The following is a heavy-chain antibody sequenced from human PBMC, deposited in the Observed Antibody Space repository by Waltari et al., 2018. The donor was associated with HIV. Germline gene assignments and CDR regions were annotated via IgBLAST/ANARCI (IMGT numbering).Heavy chain of an antibody. CDR1: ADSISSGSYY. CDR3: ARSGDGNSRQMGWFDP. CDR2: MYYSGST. Sequence: QLQLQESGPGLLKPSATLSLTCTVSADSISSGSYYWGWIRQPPGKGLEWIGSMYYSGSTYYHPSLKSRLSISVDTSKNQLSLKQSSVTAADTAVYYCARSGDGNSRQMGWFDPWGQGILVIVSS. D-gene: IGHD6-13*01. J-gene: IGHJ5*02. V-gene: IGHV4-39*01.